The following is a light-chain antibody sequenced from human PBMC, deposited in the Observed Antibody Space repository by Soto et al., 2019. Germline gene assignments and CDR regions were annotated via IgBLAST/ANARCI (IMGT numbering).Light chain of an antibody. CDR3: CSYAGSSTWV. Sequence: QSALTQPASVSGSPGQSITISCTGTSSDVGGYNHVSWYQQHPGKAPKLIIYEVRNRPSGVSNRLSGSKSGNTASLTISGLQADDEADYYCCSYAGSSTWVFGGGTKVTVL. V-gene: IGLV2-23*02. CDR2: EVR. CDR1: SSDVGGYNH. J-gene: IGLJ3*02.